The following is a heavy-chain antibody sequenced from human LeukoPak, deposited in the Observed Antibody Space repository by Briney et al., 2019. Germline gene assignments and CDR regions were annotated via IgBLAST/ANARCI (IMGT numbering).Heavy chain of an antibody. CDR1: GFTFSGHY. CDR3: AREVWFRTDV. CDR2: ITPDSDFT. V-gene: IGHV3-11*05. J-gene: IGHJ6*02. Sequence: PGGSLRLSCAASGFTFSGHYMTWIRQAPGKGPERISKITPDSDFTDYADSVRGRFTVSRDNAKNSLYLQMNSLRADDTAVYYCAREVWFRTDVWGQGTTVTVSS. D-gene: IGHD3-9*01.